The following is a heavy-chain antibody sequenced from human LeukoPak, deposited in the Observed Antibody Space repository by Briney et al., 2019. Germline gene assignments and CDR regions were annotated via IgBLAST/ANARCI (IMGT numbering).Heavy chain of an antibody. CDR2: IYHSGST. J-gene: IGHJ4*02. V-gene: IGHV4-4*02. CDR3: ARGSSSKPYYFDY. D-gene: IGHD2-2*01. CDR1: GGSISSSNW. Sequence: SETLSLTCAVSGGSISSSNWWSWVRQPPGKGLEWIGEIYHSGSTNYNPSLKSRVTISVDKSKNQFSLKLSSVTAADTAVYYCARGSSSKPYYFDYWGQGTLVTVSS.